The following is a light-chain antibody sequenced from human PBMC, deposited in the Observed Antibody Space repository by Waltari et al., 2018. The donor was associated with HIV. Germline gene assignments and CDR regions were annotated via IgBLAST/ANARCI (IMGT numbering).Light chain of an antibody. CDR3: RQTLQTPRT. V-gene: IGKV2-28*01. J-gene: IGKJ1*01. CDR1: QSLLHRDGKNY. Sequence: DSVLTQSPLTLPVTPGEPASISCRSRQSLLHRDGKNYLDWYLQKPGQVPQLLIYFGSERASGVPDRFSGSGSGTDFALKISRVEAEDVGGYDCRQTLQTPRTFGPGTKVEI. CDR2: FGS.